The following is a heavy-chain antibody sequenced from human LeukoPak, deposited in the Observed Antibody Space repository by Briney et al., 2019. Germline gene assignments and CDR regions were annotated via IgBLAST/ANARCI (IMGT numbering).Heavy chain of an antibody. CDR1: GGSISSSSYY. CDR2: IYYSGST. D-gene: IGHD6-19*01. Sequence: SETLSLTCTVSGGSISSSSYYWGWIRQPPGTGLEWIGSIYYSGSTYYNPSLKSRVTISVDTSKNQFSLKLSSVTAADTAVYYCARRVAVAGSFDYWGQGTLVTVSS. CDR3: ARRVAVAGSFDY. J-gene: IGHJ4*02. V-gene: IGHV4-39*01.